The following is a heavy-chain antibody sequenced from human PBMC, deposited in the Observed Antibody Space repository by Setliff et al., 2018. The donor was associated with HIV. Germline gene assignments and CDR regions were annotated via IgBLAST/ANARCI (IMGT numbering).Heavy chain of an antibody. V-gene: IGHV3-21*01. CDR1: GFAFTSST. D-gene: IGHD1-26*01. CDR2: ISGRSDYI. J-gene: IGHJ6*03. Sequence: PAGSLRLSCAASGFAFTSSTMNWVRQSPGKSLEWVSSISGRSDYINYLDSVKGRFTVSRDNAYNSLSLQMNSLRAEDTAVYYCARVGGATRDYHYYRYMDVWGKGTTVTVSS. CDR3: ARVGGATRDYHYYRYMDV.